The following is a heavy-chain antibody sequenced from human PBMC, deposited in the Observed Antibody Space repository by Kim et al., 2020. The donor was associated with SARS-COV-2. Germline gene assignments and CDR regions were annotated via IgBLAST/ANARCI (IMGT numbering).Heavy chain of an antibody. CDR2: IYPGDSDT. Sequence: GESLKISCQGSGYSFTNYWIAWVRQMPGKGLEWMGIIYPGDSDTRYSPSFQGLVTISADKSISTAYLQWSSLKASDTAMYYCARQASVGPIDYWGQGTLVTVSS. CDR3: ARQASVGPIDY. V-gene: IGHV5-51*01. CDR1: GYSFTNYW. D-gene: IGHD3-10*01. J-gene: IGHJ4*02.